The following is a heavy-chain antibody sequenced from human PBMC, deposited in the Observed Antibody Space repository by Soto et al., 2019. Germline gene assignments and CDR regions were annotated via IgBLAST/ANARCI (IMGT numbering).Heavy chain of an antibody. Sequence: VQLVQSVAEVKKPGSSVKVSCKASGGTFSSYAISWVRQAPGQGLEWMGGIIPIFGTANYAQKFQGRVTITADESTSTAYMELSSLRSEDTAVYYCAREAGLRYYDSSGYSFDYWGQGTLVTVSS. CDR1: GGTFSSYA. J-gene: IGHJ4*02. CDR3: AREAGLRYYDSSGYSFDY. D-gene: IGHD3-22*01. CDR2: IIPIFGTA. V-gene: IGHV1-69*01.